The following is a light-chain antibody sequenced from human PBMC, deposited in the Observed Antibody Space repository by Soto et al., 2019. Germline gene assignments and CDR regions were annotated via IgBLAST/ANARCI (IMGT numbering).Light chain of an antibody. CDR1: QSISRW. V-gene: IGKV1-5*01. J-gene: IGKJ4*01. CDR2: DGS. Sequence: DIQMTQSPSTLSASVGDRVTITCRASQSISRWLAGYQQKPGKAAALLIDDGSSLESGVPSRSSGIGTGKEFTLTQSSLQPDDFATYYCQQYNSYLHTFDGGTKVEIK. CDR3: QQYNSYLHT.